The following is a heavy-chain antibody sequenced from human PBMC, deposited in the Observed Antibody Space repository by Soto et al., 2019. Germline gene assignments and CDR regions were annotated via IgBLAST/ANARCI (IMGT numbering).Heavy chain of an antibody. J-gene: IGHJ6*02. CDR3: ARGGAYSYGPDHYYYGMDV. Sequence: GGSLRLSCAASGFTFSSYSMHWVRQAPGKGLEWVSSISSSSSYIYYADSVKGRFTISRDNAKNSLYLQMNSLRAEDTAVYYCARGGAYSYGPDHYYYGMDVWGQGTTVTVSS. V-gene: IGHV3-21*01. D-gene: IGHD5-18*01. CDR2: ISSSSSYI. CDR1: GFTFSSYS.